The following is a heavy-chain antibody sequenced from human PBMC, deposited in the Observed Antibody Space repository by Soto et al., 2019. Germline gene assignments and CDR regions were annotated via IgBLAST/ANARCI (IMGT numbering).Heavy chain of an antibody. CDR1: GGSISSGGYY. D-gene: IGHD6-13*01. CDR2: IYYSGST. J-gene: IGHJ6*02. V-gene: IGHV4-31*02. Sequence: TLSLTCTVSGGSISSGGYYWSWIRQHPGKGLEWIGYIYYSGSTYYNPSLKSRVTISVDTSKNQFSLKLSSVTAADTAVYYCARDRAAAGSYYYYGMDVWGQGTTGTVSS. CDR3: ARDRAAAGSYYYYGMDV.